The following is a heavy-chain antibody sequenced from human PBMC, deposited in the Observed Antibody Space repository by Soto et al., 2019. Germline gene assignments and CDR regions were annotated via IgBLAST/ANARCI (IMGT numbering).Heavy chain of an antibody. CDR2: IWYDGSNK. J-gene: IGHJ3*02. D-gene: IGHD2-15*01. V-gene: IGHV3-33*01. Sequence: GSLRLSCAASGFTFSSYGMHWVRQAPGKGLEWVAVIWYDGSNKYYADSVKGRFTISRDNSKNTLYLQMNSLRAEDTAVYYCARPYCSGGSCGAFDIWGQGTMVTVSS. CDR1: GFTFSSYG. CDR3: ARPYCSGGSCGAFDI.